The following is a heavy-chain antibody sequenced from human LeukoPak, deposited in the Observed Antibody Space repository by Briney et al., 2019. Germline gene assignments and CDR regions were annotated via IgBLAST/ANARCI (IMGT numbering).Heavy chain of an antibody. D-gene: IGHD2-15*01. V-gene: IGHV4-34*01. J-gene: IGHJ6*02. Sequence: SSETLSLTCAVYGGSFSGYYWSWIRQPPGKGLEWIGEINHSGSTNYNPSLKSRVTISVDTSKNQFSLKLSSVTAADTAVYYCARGVLGYCSGGSCYPYYYGMDVWGQGTTVTVSS. CDR1: GGSFSGYY. CDR3: ARGVLGYCSGGSCYPYYYGMDV. CDR2: INHSGST.